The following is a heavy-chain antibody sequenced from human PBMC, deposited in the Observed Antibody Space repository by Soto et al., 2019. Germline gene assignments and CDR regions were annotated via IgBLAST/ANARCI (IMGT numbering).Heavy chain of an antibody. D-gene: IGHD2-15*01. CDR3: ASSGRYCSGGSCYPQLDY. CDR2: INAGNGNT. J-gene: IGHJ4*02. CDR1: GYTFTSYA. V-gene: IGHV1-3*01. Sequence: ASVKVSCKASGYTFTSYAMHWVRQAPGQRLEWMGWINAGNGNTKYSQKFQGRVTITRDTSASTAYMELSSLRSEDTAVYYCASSGRYCSGGSCYPQLDYWGQGTLVTVSS.